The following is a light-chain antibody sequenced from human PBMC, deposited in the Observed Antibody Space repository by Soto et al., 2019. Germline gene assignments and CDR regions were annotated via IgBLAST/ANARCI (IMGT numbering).Light chain of an antibody. Sequence: EIVLTQSPGTLSLSPGERGTLSCRASQRFGSSNLAWYQQKPGQAPRLLIYSTSSRATGIPDRFSGRGSGTEFILTISRLQSEDFAVYYCQQYNDWPPYTFGQGTKVDIK. CDR2: STS. V-gene: IGKV3-20*01. J-gene: IGKJ2*01. CDR1: QRFGSSN. CDR3: QQYNDWPPYT.